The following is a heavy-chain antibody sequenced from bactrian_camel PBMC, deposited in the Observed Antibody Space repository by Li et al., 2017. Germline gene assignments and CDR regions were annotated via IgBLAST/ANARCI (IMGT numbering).Heavy chain of an antibody. CDR2: IDNDSTT. Sequence: VQLVESGGGSVQVGESLRISCAASGSTISSCIMGWYRQVPGKQRELVSTIDNDSTTTYIDSVKGRFTISQDNAKITLYLQMDSLEPEDTAVYYCAADWMSSGRYCELSHRTPDRAVWGQGTQVTVS. V-gene: IGHV3S53*01. CDR3: AADWMSSGRYCELSHRTPDRAV. CDR1: GSTISSCI. D-gene: IGHD2*01. J-gene: IGHJ4*01.